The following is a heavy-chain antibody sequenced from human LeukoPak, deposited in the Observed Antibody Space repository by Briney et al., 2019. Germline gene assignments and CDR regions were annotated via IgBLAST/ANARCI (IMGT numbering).Heavy chain of an antibody. V-gene: IGHV3-30*02. CDR2: IWSDGSNG. CDR1: GFTFSSFG. J-gene: IGHJ4*02. Sequence: PGGSLRLSCAASGFTFSSFGMHWVRQAPGKGLEWVTSIWSDGSNGKYADSVKGRFTISRDNSKNTLYLQMNSLRAEDTAVYYCAKDWSGPLDYWGQGTRVPVSS. CDR3: AKDWSGPLDY. D-gene: IGHD3/OR15-3a*01.